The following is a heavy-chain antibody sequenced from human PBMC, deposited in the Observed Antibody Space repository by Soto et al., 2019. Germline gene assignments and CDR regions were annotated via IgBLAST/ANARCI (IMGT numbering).Heavy chain of an antibody. CDR2: IYYSGST. J-gene: IGHJ4*02. CDR1: GGSISSGGYY. CDR3: ARGRGYYYDSSGYYHQIEYFDY. D-gene: IGHD3-22*01. Sequence: SKTLSLTCTVSGGSISSGGYYWSWIRQHPGKGLEWIGYIYYSGSTYYNPSLKSRVTISVDTSKNQFSLKLSSVTAADTAVYYCARGRGYYYDSSGYYHQIEYFDYWGQGTLVTVSS. V-gene: IGHV4-31*03.